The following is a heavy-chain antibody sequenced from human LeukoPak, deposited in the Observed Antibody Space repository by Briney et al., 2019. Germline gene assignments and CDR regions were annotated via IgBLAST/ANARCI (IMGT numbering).Heavy chain of an antibody. CDR3: AREKYGDYLFDY. J-gene: IGHJ4*02. Sequence: GGSLRLSCAASGFTFSSYEVNWARQAPGKGLEWVSYISSSGSTIYYADSVKGRFTISRDNAKNSLYLQMNSLRAEDTAVYYCAREKYGDYLFDYWGQGTLVTVSS. CDR1: GFTFSSYE. CDR2: ISSSGSTI. V-gene: IGHV3-48*03. D-gene: IGHD4-17*01.